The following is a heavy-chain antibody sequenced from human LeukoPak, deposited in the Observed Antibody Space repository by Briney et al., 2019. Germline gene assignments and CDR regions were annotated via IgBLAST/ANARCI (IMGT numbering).Heavy chain of an antibody. J-gene: IGHJ4*02. CDR3: ARNGYDSSGYYDY. D-gene: IGHD3-22*01. V-gene: IGHV3-30*02. CDR1: GFTFSSYG. CDR2: IRYDGTNK. Sequence: PGGSLRLSCAASGFTFSSYGMHWVRQTPGKGLEWVAFIRYDGTNKYYADSVKGRFTISRDNSKNTLYLQMNSLRAEDTAVYYCARNGYDSSGYYDYWGQGTLVTVSS.